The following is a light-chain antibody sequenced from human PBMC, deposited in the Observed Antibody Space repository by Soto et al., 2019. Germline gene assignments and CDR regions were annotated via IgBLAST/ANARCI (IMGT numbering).Light chain of an antibody. CDR3: QSYDSSLSGPQVV. J-gene: IGLJ2*01. Sequence: QSVLTQPPSASGTPGQRVTISCAGSNSNIGSNNVYWYQQLPGTAPKLLIYVNINRPSGVPDRFSGSKSGTSASLAITGLQAEDEADYYCQSYDSSLSGPQVVFGGGTKLTVL. CDR1: NSNIGSNN. CDR2: VNI. V-gene: IGLV1-40*01.